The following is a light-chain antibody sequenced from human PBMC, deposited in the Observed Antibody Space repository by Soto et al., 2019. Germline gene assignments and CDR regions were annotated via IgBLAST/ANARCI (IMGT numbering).Light chain of an antibody. CDR2: GAS. CDR1: QSVSSNY. V-gene: IGKV3-20*01. J-gene: IGKJ5*01. Sequence: EIVLTQSPGTLSLSPGERATLSCRASQSVSSNYLAWYQQKPGQAPRPLIYGASSRATGIPDRFSGSGSGTDFSLTISRLEPEDFAVYDCQQYGSSPITFGQGTRLEIK. CDR3: QQYGSSPIT.